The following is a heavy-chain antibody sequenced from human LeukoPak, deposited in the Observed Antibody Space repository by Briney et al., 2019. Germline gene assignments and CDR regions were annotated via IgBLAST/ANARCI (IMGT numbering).Heavy chain of an antibody. V-gene: IGHV4-61*02. CDR2: IYTSGST. CDR1: GGSISSGSYY. J-gene: IGHJ5*02. CDR3: ARGLLWFGELLWHWFDP. D-gene: IGHD3-10*01. Sequence: PSQTLSLTCTVSGGSISSGSYYWSWIRQPAGKGLEWIGRIYTSGSTNYNPSLKSRVTISVDTSKNQFSLKLSSVTAADTAVYYCARGLLWFGELLWHWFDPWGQGTLVTVSS.